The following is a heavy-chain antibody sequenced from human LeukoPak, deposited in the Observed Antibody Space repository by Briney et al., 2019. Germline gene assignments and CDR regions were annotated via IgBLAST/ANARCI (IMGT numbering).Heavy chain of an antibody. CDR3: ARARPGGRFDY. J-gene: IGHJ4*02. CDR2: ISSSTSTI. CDR1: GFTLSSYG. D-gene: IGHD3-16*01. V-gene: IGHV3-48*01. Sequence: GGSLRLSCAASGFTLSSYGMNWVRQAPGKGLEWVSYISSSTSTITYADSVKGRFTISRDNSKNTLYLQMNSLRAEDTAVYYCARARPGGRFDYWGQGTLVTVSS.